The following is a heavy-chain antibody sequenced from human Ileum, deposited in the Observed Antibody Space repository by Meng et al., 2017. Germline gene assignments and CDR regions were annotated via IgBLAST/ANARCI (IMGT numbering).Heavy chain of an antibody. Sequence: LKISCAVSGFTFSDYWMSWVRQPPGKGLEWVACINQEGDKIYYVDSVKGRFTVSRDNAKNSLYLEMNTLRAEDTALYYCARDYGRAGDYWGQGTLVTVSS. D-gene: IGHD3-10*01. CDR3: ARDYGRAGDY. CDR1: GFTFSDYW. CDR2: INQEGDKI. J-gene: IGHJ4*02. V-gene: IGHV3-7*01.